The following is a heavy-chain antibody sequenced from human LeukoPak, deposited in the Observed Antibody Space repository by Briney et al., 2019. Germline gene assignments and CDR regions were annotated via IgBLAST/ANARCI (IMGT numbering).Heavy chain of an antibody. V-gene: IGHV4-34*01. D-gene: IGHD2-2*01. Sequence: SETLSLTCAVYGGSFSGYYWSWIRQPPGKGLEWIGEINHSGSTNYNPSLKSRVTISVDTSKNQFSLKLSSVTAADTAVYYCASTGDCSSTSCSWYYFDYWGQGTLVTVSS. CDR3: ASTGDCSSTSCSWYYFDY. CDR2: INHSGST. J-gene: IGHJ4*02. CDR1: GGSFSGYY.